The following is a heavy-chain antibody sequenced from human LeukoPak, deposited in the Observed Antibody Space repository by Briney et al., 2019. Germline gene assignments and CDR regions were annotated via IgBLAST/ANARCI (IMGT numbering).Heavy chain of an antibody. Sequence: SETLSLTCTVSGYSISSGYYWGWIRQPPGKGLEWIGTIYHSGSTYYNPSLKSRVTMSVDTSKSQFSLKLSSVTAADTAVYYCARQGEDYVWGSYRSFDYWGQGTLVTVSS. CDR1: GYSISSGYY. V-gene: IGHV4-38-2*02. CDR3: ARQGEDYVWGSYRSFDY. CDR2: IYHSGST. J-gene: IGHJ4*02. D-gene: IGHD3-16*02.